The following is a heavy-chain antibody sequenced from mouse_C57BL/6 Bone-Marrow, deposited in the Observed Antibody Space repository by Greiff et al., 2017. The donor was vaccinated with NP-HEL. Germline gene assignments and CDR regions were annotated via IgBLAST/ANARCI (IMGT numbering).Heavy chain of an antibody. CDR1: GYTFTSYW. Sequence: QVQLQQPGAELVMPGASVKLSCKASGYTFTSYWMHWVKQRPGQGLEWIGEIDPSDSYTNYNQKFKGKSTLTVDKSSSTAYMQLSSLTSEDSAVYYCARTYSNYQGDYFDSWGQGTTLTVSS. J-gene: IGHJ2*01. CDR3: ARTYSNYQGDYFDS. D-gene: IGHD2-5*01. CDR2: IDPSDSYT. V-gene: IGHV1-69*01.